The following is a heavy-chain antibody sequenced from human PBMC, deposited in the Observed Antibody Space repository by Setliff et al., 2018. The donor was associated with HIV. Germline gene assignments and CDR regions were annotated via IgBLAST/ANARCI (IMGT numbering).Heavy chain of an antibody. D-gene: IGHD3-22*01. CDR1: GYTFGSFG. V-gene: IGHV1-18*01. CDR2: INLNTGAT. J-gene: IGHJ4*02. Sequence: ASVKVSCKGSGYTFGSFGISWVRQAPGQGLEWMGWINLNTGATKYAQKLQVRVTLTRDTSMTTAYMELRSLRSDDTAVYYCVRSPGSFISTDSTEAGDYWGQGTLVTVSS. CDR3: VRSPGSFISTDSTEAGDY.